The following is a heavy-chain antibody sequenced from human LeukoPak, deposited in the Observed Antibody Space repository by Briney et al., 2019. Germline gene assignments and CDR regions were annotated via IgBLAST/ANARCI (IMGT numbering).Heavy chain of an antibody. Sequence: SETLPLTCAVSGDSIGSNKWWTWVRQPPGKGLEWIGEIHHSGRLNYSPSLKSRVTISVDESKNHFSLNLNSITPADTAIYYCARGGDWKFDYWGQGALVTVSS. CDR1: GDSIGSNKW. CDR3: ARGGDWKFDY. CDR2: IHHSGRL. V-gene: IGHV4-4*02. J-gene: IGHJ4*02. D-gene: IGHD1-1*01.